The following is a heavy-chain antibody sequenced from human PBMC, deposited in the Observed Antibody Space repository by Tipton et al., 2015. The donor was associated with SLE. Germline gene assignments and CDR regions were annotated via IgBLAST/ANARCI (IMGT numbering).Heavy chain of an antibody. V-gene: IGHV4-38-2*02. D-gene: IGHD1-26*01. CDR3: ARDRGGSFSVYFDY. CDR1: GFSISSGYY. CDR2: IYHSGTT. J-gene: IGHJ4*02. Sequence: LRLSCSVSGFSISSGYYWGWIRQPPGKGLEWIGTIYHSGTTYYSSSLKSRVTISVDTSKNQFSLNLRFLTAADTAVYYCARDRGGSFSVYFDYRGQGTLVTVSS.